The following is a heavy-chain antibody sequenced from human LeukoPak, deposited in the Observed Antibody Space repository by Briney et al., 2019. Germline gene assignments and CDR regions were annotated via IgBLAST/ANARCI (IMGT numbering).Heavy chain of an antibody. J-gene: IGHJ4*02. D-gene: IGHD6-19*01. CDR1: GFTFRSYA. Sequence: GGSLGLSCAASGFTFRSYAIYWVRQAPGKGLEWVSGISGSGGDTYFADSVKGRFTISRDNSKNTVFLQMDSLRAEDTAVYYCAETTAGYRSGRYPGWPIYYWGQGTLVTVSP. CDR3: AETTAGYRSGRYPGWPIYY. CDR2: ISGSGGDT. V-gene: IGHV3-23*01.